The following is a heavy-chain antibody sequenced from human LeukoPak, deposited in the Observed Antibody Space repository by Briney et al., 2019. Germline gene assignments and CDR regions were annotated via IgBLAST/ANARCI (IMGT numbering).Heavy chain of an antibody. D-gene: IGHD1-1*01. Sequence: GGSLRLSCAGSGFTFSDYWMTWVRQTPGKGLEWVANIKGDGTEKNLVDSVKGRFTISRDNTKNLLFLEMNNLRGDDTAIYYCVRESRPGGAMGLYHNLDYWGQGTLVAVSS. V-gene: IGHV3-7*01. CDR3: VRESRPGGAMGLYHNLDY. CDR2: IKGDGTEK. CDR1: GFTFSDYW. J-gene: IGHJ4*02.